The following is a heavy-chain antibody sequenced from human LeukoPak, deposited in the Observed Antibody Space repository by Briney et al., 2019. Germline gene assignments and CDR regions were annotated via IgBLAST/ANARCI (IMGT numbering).Heavy chain of an antibody. J-gene: IGHJ4*02. CDR3: ARGYGDPVSDFDY. Sequence: GASVKASCKASGYTFTGYYMHWVRQAPGQGLEWMGWISAYNGNTNYAQKLQGRVTMTTDTSTSTAYMELRSLRSDDTAVYYCARGYGDPVSDFDYWGQGTLVTVSS. D-gene: IGHD4-17*01. CDR1: GYTFTGYY. V-gene: IGHV1-18*04. CDR2: ISAYNGNT.